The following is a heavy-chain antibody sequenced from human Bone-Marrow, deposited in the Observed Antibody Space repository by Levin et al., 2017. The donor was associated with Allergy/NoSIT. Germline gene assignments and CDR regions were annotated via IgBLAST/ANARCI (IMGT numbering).Heavy chain of an antibody. CDR1: GGSITSETYY. CDR3: ARARRLTAAGRGNWFDL. V-gene: IGHV4-39*07. D-gene: IGHD6-13*01. CDR2: FYSGRDS. Sequence: SETLSLTCTVSGGSITSETYYWAWIRQPPGRGLEWIGSFYSGRDSYTFSNVSLKSRLAMLEDTPKSQLSLTLISVTAADTAVYYCARARRLTAAGRGNWFDLWGQGTLVTVS. J-gene: IGHJ5*02.